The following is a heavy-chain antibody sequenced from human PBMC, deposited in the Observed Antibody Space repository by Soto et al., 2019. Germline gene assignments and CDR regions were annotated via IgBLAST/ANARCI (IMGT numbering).Heavy chain of an antibody. CDR3: ARHSPDFDWLSQFDY. Sequence: QVQLQESGPGLVKPSETLSLTCTVSGGSISSYYWSWIRQPPGKGLEWIGYIYYFGSTNYNPSLKSRVAMSVDTSNNQFSLKLSSVTAADTAVYYCARHSPDFDWLSQFDYWGQGTLVTVSS. CDR2: IYYFGST. CDR1: GGSISSYY. D-gene: IGHD3-9*01. J-gene: IGHJ4*02. V-gene: IGHV4-59*08.